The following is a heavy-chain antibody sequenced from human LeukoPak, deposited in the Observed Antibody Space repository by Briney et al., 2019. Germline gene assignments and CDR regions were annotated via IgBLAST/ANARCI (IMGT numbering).Heavy chain of an antibody. V-gene: IGHV3-30*04. CDR2: ISYDGSNK. Sequence: GRSLRLSCAASGFTFSSYAMHWVRQAPGKGLEWVAVISYDGSNKYYADSVKGRFTISRDNSKNTLYLQMNSLRAEDTTVYYCAGDLGVFHYYYYGMDVWGQGTTVTVSS. CDR3: AGDLGVFHYYYYGMDV. CDR1: GFTFSSYA. D-gene: IGHD3-16*01. J-gene: IGHJ6*02.